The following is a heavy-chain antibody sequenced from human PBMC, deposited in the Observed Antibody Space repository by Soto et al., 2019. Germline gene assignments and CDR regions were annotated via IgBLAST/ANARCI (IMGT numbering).Heavy chain of an antibody. Sequence: SETLSLTCAVSGGSVSSGVFSWNWIRQPPGQGLEWIGYISHGGSPHYTPSLRSRVSISVDRSTNVISLNLTSMTPADTAVYFCARGHYYYAMDVWGQGTTVTVSS. CDR3: ARGHYYYAMDV. V-gene: IGHV4-30-2*01. J-gene: IGHJ6*02. CDR1: GGSVSSGVFS. CDR2: ISHGGSP.